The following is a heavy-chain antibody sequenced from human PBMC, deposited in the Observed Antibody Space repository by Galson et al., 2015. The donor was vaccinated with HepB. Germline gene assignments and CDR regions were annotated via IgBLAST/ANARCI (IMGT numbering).Heavy chain of an antibody. CDR1: GDSLSSSNSF. Sequence: SETLSLTCSVSGDSLSSSNSFWVWVRQPPGKGLEWIASIYYTGNTYYNPSLKSRVTISVDASKIHFSLKLSSVTAADTAVYYCARATTETLTHGMDVWGQGTTVTVSS. J-gene: IGHJ6*02. D-gene: IGHD1-1*01. CDR2: IYYTGNT. V-gene: IGHV4-39*02. CDR3: ARATTETLTHGMDV.